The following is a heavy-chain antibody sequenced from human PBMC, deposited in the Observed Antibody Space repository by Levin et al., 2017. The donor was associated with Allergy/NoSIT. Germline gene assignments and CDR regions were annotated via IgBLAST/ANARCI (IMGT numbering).Heavy chain of an antibody. V-gene: IGHV3-30*18. Sequence: LSLTCAASGFTFSSFGMHWVRQAPGKGLEWVAVISSDGSNKYYADSVKGRFTISRDSSKNTLYLQMNSLRADDTAVYYCAKALHSTGTTRMAFDIWGQGTMVTVSS. CDR1: GFTFSSFG. D-gene: IGHD1-1*01. CDR3: AKALHSTGTTRMAFDI. J-gene: IGHJ3*02. CDR2: ISSDGSNK.